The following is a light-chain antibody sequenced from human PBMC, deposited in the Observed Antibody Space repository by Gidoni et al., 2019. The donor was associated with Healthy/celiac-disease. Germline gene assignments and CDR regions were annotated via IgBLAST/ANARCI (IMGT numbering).Light chain of an antibody. Sequence: DIVMTQSPDSLAVSLGERSTINCKSSQSVLYSSNNNNYLAWDQQKPGQPPKLLIYWASTREAGVTDRLSGSGYGTDFTLTISSLQAEDVAVYCCQQYYSTPYTFGQGTKLEIK. V-gene: IGKV4-1*01. CDR2: WAS. CDR1: QSVLYSSNNNNY. J-gene: IGKJ2*01. CDR3: QQYYSTPYT.